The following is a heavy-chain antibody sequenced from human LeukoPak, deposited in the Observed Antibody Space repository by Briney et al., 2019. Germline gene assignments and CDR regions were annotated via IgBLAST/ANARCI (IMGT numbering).Heavy chain of an antibody. V-gene: IGHV3-53*01. J-gene: IGHJ4*02. CDR1: GFPVNNYY. CDR3: VRGNAFDC. Sequence: GESLRLSCAASGFPVNNYYMSWVRQAPGKGLEWVSVIYSGGSTSSADSVKGRFTISGDNSKNTLYLQVNSLRAEGTAVYYCVRGNAFDCWGQGTLVTVSS. CDR2: IYSGGST.